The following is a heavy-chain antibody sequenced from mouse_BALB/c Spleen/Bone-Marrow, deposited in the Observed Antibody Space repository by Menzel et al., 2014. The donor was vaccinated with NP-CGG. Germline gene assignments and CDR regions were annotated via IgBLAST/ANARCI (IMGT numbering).Heavy chain of an antibody. J-gene: IGHJ2*01. CDR3: AIPSARACFDY. CDR2: IDPSDSYT. CDR1: GYNFTRYW. V-gene: IGHV1-69*02. D-gene: IGHD3-1*01. Sequence: VQLHQSGAELVKPGASVKMCCKDSGYNFTRYWMHWVKQRPGQGLEWTGAIDPSDSYTSYNQKLKGKATLTVDQYSSTSYMQLSSLISVDSAVYYCAIPSARACFDYRGQGTTLTVPS.